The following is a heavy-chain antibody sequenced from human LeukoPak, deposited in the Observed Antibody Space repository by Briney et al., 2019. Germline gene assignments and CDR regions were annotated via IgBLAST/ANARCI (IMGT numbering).Heavy chain of an antibody. CDR3: ARAPYSGGWYLMY. V-gene: IGHV3-7*01. CDR1: GFTFSSYW. CDR2: IRQDGNEQ. Sequence: PGGSLRLSCAASGFTFSSYWMTWVRQAPGKGLEWVANIRQDGNEQYYMDSVKGRFTISRDNAKNSLFLQMNSLRAEDTAVYYCARAPYSGGWYLMYWGQGTLVTASS. D-gene: IGHD6-19*01. J-gene: IGHJ4*02.